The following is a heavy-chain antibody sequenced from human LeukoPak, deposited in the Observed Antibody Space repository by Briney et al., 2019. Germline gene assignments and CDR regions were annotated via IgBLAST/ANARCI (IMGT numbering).Heavy chain of an antibody. CDR3: ATLGTMVRGVTRLHPFDI. J-gene: IGHJ3*02. CDR1: GFTFSSYS. D-gene: IGHD3-10*01. V-gene: IGHV3-48*01. Sequence: PGGSLRLSCAASGFTFSSYSMNWVRQAPGKGLEWVSYISSSSSTIYYADSVKGRFTISRDNAKNSLYLQMNSLRAEDTAVYYCATLGTMVRGVTRLHPFDIWGQGTMVTVSS. CDR2: ISSSSSTI.